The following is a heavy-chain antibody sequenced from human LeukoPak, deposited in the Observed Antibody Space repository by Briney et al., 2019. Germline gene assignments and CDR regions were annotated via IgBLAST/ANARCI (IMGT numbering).Heavy chain of an antibody. Sequence: GASVKVSCKASGYTFTGYYMHWVRQAPGQGLEWMGWINPNSGGTSYAQKFQGRVTMTRDTSISTAYMELSRLRSDDTAVYYCATQGLLWFGGNWFDPWGQGTLVTVSS. J-gene: IGHJ5*02. CDR2: INPNSGGT. D-gene: IGHD3-10*01. V-gene: IGHV1-2*02. CDR3: ATQGLLWFGGNWFDP. CDR1: GYTFTGYY.